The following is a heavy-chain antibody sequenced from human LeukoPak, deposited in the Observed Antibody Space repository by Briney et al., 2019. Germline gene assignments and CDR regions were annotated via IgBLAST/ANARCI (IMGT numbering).Heavy chain of an antibody. D-gene: IGHD3-3*01. V-gene: IGHV3-30*03. CDR1: GSTFSSYG. Sequence: GGSLRLSCAASGSTFSSYGMHWVRQAPGKGLDWVSLISHDGSKKYYADSVKGRFTISRDNSKNTLYLEMNSLRLEDTAVYYCAGSKVTYDDFWSAYMGVGWFDPWGQGTLVTVSS. CDR2: ISHDGSKK. J-gene: IGHJ5*02. CDR3: AGSKVTYDDFWSAYMGVGWFDP.